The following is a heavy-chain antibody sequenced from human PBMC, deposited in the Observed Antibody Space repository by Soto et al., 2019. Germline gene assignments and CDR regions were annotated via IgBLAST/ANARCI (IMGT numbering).Heavy chain of an antibody. CDR2: ISSGSSYI. Sequence: GSLRLSCAASGFTFSTYTMNWVRQAPGKGLEWISSISSGSSYIYYAGSVKGRFTISRDNAKNSLFLQMNSLRADDTAVYYCARDILSGGAYPDSWGQGTKVTVSS. V-gene: IGHV3-21*01. CDR1: GFTFSTYT. CDR3: ARDILSGGAYPDS. J-gene: IGHJ5*01. D-gene: IGHD3-10*01.